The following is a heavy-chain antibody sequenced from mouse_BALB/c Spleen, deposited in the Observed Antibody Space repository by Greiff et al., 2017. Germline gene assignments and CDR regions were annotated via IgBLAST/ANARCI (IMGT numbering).Heavy chain of an antibody. CDR3: ARSAYYGNFPYFDY. CDR1: GFTFSSFG. J-gene: IGHJ2*01. D-gene: IGHD2-10*01. V-gene: IGHV5-17*02. Sequence: EVHLVESGGGLVQPGGSRKLSCAASGFTFSSFGMHWVRQAPEKGLEWVAYISSGSSTIYYADTVKGRFTISRDNPKNTLFLQMTSLRSEDTAMYYCARSAYYGNFPYFDYWGQGTTLTVSS. CDR2: ISSGSSTI.